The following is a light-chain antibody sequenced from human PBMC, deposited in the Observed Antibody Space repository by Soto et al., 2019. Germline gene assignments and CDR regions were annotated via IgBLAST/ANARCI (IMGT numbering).Light chain of an antibody. J-gene: IGKJ1*01. CDR1: QSVSTSN. CDR3: QQYDNSVWT. CDR2: GAS. V-gene: IGKV3-20*01. Sequence: VMTQSPDTLSVSPGEKATLSCRASQSVSTSNLAWYQQRPGQAPRLLIYGASRRATGIPDRFSGSGSGTDFTLTISRLEPEDVAVYYCQQYDNSVWTFGQGTKVDIK.